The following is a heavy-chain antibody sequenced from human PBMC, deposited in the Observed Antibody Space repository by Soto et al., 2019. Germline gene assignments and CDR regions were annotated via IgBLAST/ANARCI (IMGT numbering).Heavy chain of an antibody. CDR2: ISIRSTNI. V-gene: IGHV3-48*01. CDR3: ASGIFGVVIPQGY. J-gene: IGHJ4*02. D-gene: IGHD3-3*01. Sequence: PGGSLRLSCAASGFTFSSYGMNWVRQTPGKGLEWVSYISIRSTNIHYADSVKGRFTISRDNAKNSLYLQMNSLGAEDTAVYYCASGIFGVVIPQGYWGQGTLVTVSS. CDR1: GFTFSSYG.